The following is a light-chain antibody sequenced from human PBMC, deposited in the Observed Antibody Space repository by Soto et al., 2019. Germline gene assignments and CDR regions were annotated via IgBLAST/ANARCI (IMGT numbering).Light chain of an antibody. J-gene: IGKJ4*01. CDR3: QQLVSYPN. CDR1: QVIGIY. CDR2: AAS. V-gene: IGKV1-9*01. Sequence: DIQLTQSPSFLSASVGDRVTITCRASQVIGIYLAWYQQKPGKAPKLLVSAASTLQSGVPSRFSGSGSGTEFTLTISSLQPEDFATYYCQQLVSYPNVGGGTKVDI.